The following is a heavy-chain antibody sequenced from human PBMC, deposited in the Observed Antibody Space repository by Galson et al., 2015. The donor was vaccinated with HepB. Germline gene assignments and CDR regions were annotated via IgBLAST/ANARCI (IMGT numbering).Heavy chain of an antibody. CDR1: GGSFSGYY. V-gene: IGHV4-34*01. CDR3: ARGLHVVGATPTD. J-gene: IGHJ4*02. CDR2: INHSGST. Sequence: ETLSLTCAVYGGSFSGYYWSWIRQPPGKGLEWIGEINHSGSTNYNPSLKSRVTISVDTSKNQFSLKLSSVTAADTAVYYCARGLHVVGATPTDWGQGTLVTVSS. D-gene: IGHD1-26*01.